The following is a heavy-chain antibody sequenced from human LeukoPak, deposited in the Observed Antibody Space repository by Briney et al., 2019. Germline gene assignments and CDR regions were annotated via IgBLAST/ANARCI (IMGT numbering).Heavy chain of an antibody. D-gene: IGHD3-10*01. CDR2: ISSSSRYI. CDR1: GFTFSSYS. J-gene: IGHJ4*02. V-gene: IGHV3-21*01. Sequence: GGSLRLSCAASGFTFSSYSMNWVRQAPGKGLEWVSSISSSSRYIYYADSVKGRFTISRDNAKNSLYLQMNSLRAEDTAVHYCARGEYGSGSYHIDYWGQGTLVTVSS. CDR3: ARGEYGSGSYHIDY.